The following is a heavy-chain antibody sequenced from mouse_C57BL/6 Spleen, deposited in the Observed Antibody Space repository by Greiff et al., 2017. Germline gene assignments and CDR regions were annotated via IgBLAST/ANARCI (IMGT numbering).Heavy chain of an antibody. Sequence: VQLQQPGAELVRPGSSVKLSCKASGYTFTSYWMDWVKQRPGQGLEWIGNIYPSDSETHYKQKFKDKATLTVDKSSSTAYMQLSSLTSEDSAVYYCARGDYYGSSFENYWGEGTTLTVSS. J-gene: IGHJ2*01. CDR2: IYPSDSET. CDR1: GYTFTSYW. CDR3: ARGDYYGSSFENY. V-gene: IGHV1-61*01. D-gene: IGHD1-1*01.